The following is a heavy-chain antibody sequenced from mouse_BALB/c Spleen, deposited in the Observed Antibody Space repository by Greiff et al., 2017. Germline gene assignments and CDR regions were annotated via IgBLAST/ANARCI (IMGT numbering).Heavy chain of an antibody. CDR2: INPYNGGT. Sequence: EVQLQESGPELVKPGASMKISCKASGYSFNGYTMNWVKQSHGKNLEWIGLINPYNGGTSYNQKFKGKATLTVDKSSSTAYMELLSLTSEDSAVYYCAPTITTVVARGGYAMDYWGQGTSVTVSS. CDR1: GYSFNGYT. J-gene: IGHJ4*01. CDR3: APTITTVVARGGYAMDY. D-gene: IGHD1-1*01. V-gene: IGHV1-18*01.